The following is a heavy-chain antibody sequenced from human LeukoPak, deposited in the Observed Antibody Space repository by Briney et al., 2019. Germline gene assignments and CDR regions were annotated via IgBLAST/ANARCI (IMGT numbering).Heavy chain of an antibody. CDR1: GYTFTGYY. D-gene: IGHD1-26*01. CDR2: INPNSGGT. J-gene: IGHJ5*02. CDR3: ARGSYRWDLDGGYNWFDP. Sequence: VASVKVSCKASGYTFTGYYMHWVRQAPGQGLEWMGWINPNSGGTNYAQKFQGRVTMTRDTSISTAYMELSRLRSDDTAVYYCARGSYRWDLDGGYNWFDPWGQGTLVTVSS. V-gene: IGHV1-2*02.